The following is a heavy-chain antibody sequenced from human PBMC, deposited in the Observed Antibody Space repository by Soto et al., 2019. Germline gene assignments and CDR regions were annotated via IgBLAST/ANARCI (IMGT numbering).Heavy chain of an antibody. CDR1: GVSLTSGTDY. CDR3: ESTEDFFDY. Sequence: PSETLSLTGSVSGVSLTSGTDYWSWIRKHPGKGLEWIGYIFYSGSTDYNPSLKSRVNISVDTSKNQFSLKLSSVTAADTAVYYCESTEDFFDYWGQGTLVT. V-gene: IGHV4-31*03. J-gene: IGHJ4*02. CDR2: IFYSGST.